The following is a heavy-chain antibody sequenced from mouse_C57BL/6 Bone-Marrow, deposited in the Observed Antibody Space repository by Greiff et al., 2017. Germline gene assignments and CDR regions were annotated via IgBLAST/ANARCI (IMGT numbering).Heavy chain of an antibody. CDR2: INPSNGGT. Sequence: QVHVKQPGTELVKPGASVKLSCKASGYTFTSYWMHWVKQRPGQGLEWIGNINPSNGGTNYNEKFKSKATLTVDKSSSTAYMQLSSLTSEDSAVYYCARSSYYEGYFDVWGTGTTVTVSS. CDR3: ARSSYYEGYFDV. J-gene: IGHJ1*03. D-gene: IGHD2-12*01. CDR1: GYTFTSYW. V-gene: IGHV1-53*01.